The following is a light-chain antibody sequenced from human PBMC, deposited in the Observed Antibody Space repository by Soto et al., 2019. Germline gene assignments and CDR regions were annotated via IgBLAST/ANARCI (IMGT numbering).Light chain of an antibody. CDR2: RAS. J-gene: IGKJ1*01. CDR3: QQYNNWPKR. V-gene: IGKV3-15*01. Sequence: EIVMTQSPATLSVSPGERATLSCRASQDVLTNLAWYQQKPGQSPRLLIYRASTRATGVPARFSGSGSGTEFTLTISSLQSEDFAVYYCQQYNNWPKRFGQGTKVDIK. CDR1: QDVLTN.